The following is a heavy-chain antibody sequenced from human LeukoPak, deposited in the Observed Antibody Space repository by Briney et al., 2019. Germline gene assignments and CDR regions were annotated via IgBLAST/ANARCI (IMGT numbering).Heavy chain of an antibody. CDR1: GFIFSSYS. CDR2: ISGSGGST. CDR3: ARRNWNDAFAI. J-gene: IGHJ3*02. V-gene: IGHV3-23*01. Sequence: GGSLRLSCAASGFIFSSYSMNWVRQAPGKGLEWVSAISGSGGSTYYVDSVKGRLTISRDNSKNTLYLKMNRLRAQDTAVYYCARRNWNDAFAIWGQGTMATVHS. D-gene: IGHD1-20*01.